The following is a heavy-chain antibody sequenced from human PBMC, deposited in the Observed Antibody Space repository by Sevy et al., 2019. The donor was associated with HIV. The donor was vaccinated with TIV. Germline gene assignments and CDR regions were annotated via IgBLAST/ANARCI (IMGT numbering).Heavy chain of an antibody. J-gene: IGHJ4*02. CDR3: AKSAGDSSSWYFDY. V-gene: IGHV3-23*01. Sequence: GGSLRLSCAASDFTFSSYAMGWVRQAPGKGLEWVSAISGSGGTSYYADSVKGRFTLSRDTSKNTLSLQMNSLRADDTAVYYCAKSAGDSSSWYFDYWGQGTLVTVSS. CDR2: ISGSGGTS. D-gene: IGHD6-13*01. CDR1: DFTFSSYA.